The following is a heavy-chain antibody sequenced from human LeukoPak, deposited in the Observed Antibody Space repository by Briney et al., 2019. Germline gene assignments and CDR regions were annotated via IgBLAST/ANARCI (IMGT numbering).Heavy chain of an antibody. CDR1: GFTFSSYW. CDR3: ARIGYCSSTSCYTHLFDY. D-gene: IGHD2-2*02. J-gene: IGHJ4*02. Sequence: GGSLRLSCAASGFTFSSYWMSWVRQAPGKGLERVANIKQDGSEKYYVDSVKGRFTISRDNAKNSLYLQMNSLRAEDTAVYYCARIGYCSSTSCYTHLFDYWGQGTLVTVSS. CDR2: IKQDGSEK. V-gene: IGHV3-7*01.